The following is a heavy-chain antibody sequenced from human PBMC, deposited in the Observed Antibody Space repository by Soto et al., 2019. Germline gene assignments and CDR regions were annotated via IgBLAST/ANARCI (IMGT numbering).Heavy chain of an antibody. J-gene: IGHJ4*02. V-gene: IGHV3-23*01. CDR3: ASLTVSSGWSEGFAY. D-gene: IGHD6-19*01. CDR1: EFTSSNYA. Sequence: GGSLRLSCAASEFTSSNYAMSWVRQAPGKGLEWVSSISDNGGTTYYADSVKGRFTISRDNSKNTLYLQMNSLRAEDTAVYYCASLTVSSGWSEGFAYWGRGTSVTVSS. CDR2: ISDNGGTT.